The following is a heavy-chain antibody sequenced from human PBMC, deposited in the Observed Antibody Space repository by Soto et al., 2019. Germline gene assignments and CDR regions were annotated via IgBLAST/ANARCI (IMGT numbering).Heavy chain of an antibody. V-gene: IGHV3-11*03. Sequence: PGGSLRLSCAASGFTFSDYYMSWIRQAPGKGLEWVSYISSSSSYTNYADSVKGRFTISRDNAKNSLYLQMNSLRAEDTAVYYCASNMVTAGPDYWGQGTRVTVSS. CDR2: ISSSSSYT. D-gene: IGHD2-21*02. CDR1: GFTFSDYY. CDR3: ASNMVTAGPDY. J-gene: IGHJ4*02.